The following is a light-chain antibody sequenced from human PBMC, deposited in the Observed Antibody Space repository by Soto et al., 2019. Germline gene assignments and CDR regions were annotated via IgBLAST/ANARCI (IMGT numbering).Light chain of an antibody. CDR1: QSIGMF. CDR3: QHYKSYPWT. J-gene: IGKJ1*01. Sequence: DIQMTQSPSTLSASVGDRVTITCRASQSIGMFLAWYQQKPGKAPKLLIYDASNSESGVPSRFSGSGSGTEFSLTISNLQPDDFATYYCQHYKSYPWTFGQGTKVEIK. V-gene: IGKV1-5*01. CDR2: DAS.